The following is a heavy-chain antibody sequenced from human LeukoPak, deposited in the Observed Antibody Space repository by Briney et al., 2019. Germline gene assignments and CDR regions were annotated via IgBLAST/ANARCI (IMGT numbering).Heavy chain of an antibody. J-gene: IGHJ4*02. Sequence: GESLMISCKGSGYTFTNYWITWVRQMPGKGLEWMGTIDPGDSYINYSPSLEGHVIMSTDKATNTAHLQWSSLKASDTGIYYCARRGIGFGDFYDYWGQGTPVTVSS. D-gene: IGHD3-16*01. V-gene: IGHV5-10-1*01. CDR1: GYTFTNYW. CDR3: ARRGIGFGDFYDY. CDR2: IDPGDSYI.